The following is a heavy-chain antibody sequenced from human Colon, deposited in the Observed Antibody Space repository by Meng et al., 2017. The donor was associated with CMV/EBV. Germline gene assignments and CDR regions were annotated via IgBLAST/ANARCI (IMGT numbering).Heavy chain of an antibody. D-gene: IGHD3-10*01. CDR2: INHSGST. CDR1: GGSFGGYY. J-gene: IGHJ4*02. V-gene: IGHV4-34*01. Sequence: QVHLEYRGAGLLKPSEHLSLTFAVYGGSFGGYYWSWIRQPPGKGLEWIGEINHSGSTNYNPSLKSRVTISVDTSKNQFSLKLSSVTAADTAVYYCARGLYGSGRHQIDYWGQGTLVTVSS. CDR3: ARGLYGSGRHQIDY.